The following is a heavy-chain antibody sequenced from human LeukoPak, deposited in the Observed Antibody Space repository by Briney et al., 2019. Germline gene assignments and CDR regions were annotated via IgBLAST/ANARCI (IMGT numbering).Heavy chain of an antibody. CDR3: ASSGSYRFNY. CDR1: GNDW. D-gene: IGHD1-26*01. V-gene: IGHV3-74*01. Sequence: GGSLRLSCAASGNDWMHWVRQVPGKGLVWVSHINSDGSWTSYADSVKGRFTISRDNAKKSLYLQMNSLRDEDTAVYYCASSGSYRFNYWGQGTLVTVSS. CDR2: INSDGSWT. J-gene: IGHJ4*02.